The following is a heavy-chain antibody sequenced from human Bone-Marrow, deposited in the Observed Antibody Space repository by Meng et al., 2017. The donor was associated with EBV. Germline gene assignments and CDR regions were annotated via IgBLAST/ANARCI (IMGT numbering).Heavy chain of an antibody. Sequence: VEVGGAGGGLCRPGGALELSCAASGFTFSDYYMSWIRQAPGKGLEWVSYISSSGSTIYYADSVKGRFTISRDNAKNSLYLQMNSLRAEDTAVYYCARDPNDFWSGYYDYWGQGTLVTVSS. CDR3: ARDPNDFWSGYYDY. CDR1: GFTFSDYY. V-gene: IGHV3-11*01. J-gene: IGHJ4*02. D-gene: IGHD3-3*01. CDR2: ISSSGSTI.